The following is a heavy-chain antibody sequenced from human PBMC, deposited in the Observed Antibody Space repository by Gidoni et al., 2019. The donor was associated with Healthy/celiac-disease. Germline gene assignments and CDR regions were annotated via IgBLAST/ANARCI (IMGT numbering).Heavy chain of an antibody. D-gene: IGHD1-26*01. V-gene: IGHV3-15*01. J-gene: IGHJ4*02. Sequence: EVKLVESGGGLVKPGGSLRLYCAASGFPFSNAWMSWVRQAPWKGLEWVGRIKSKTDGGTTDYAAPVKGRFTISRDDSKNTLYLQMNSLKTEDTAVYYCTTDLIVGATSLWGQGTLVTVSS. CDR3: TTDLIVGATSL. CDR2: IKSKTDGGTT. CDR1: GFPFSNAW.